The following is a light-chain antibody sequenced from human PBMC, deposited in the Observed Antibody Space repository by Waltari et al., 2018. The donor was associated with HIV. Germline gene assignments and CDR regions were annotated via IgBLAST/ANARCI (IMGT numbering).Light chain of an antibody. V-gene: IGLV3-25*03. CDR3: QSADSSGAYWV. CDR2: KDT. Sequence: SSELTQPPSVSVPPGQTARITCSGDAMPNQYAYWYQHKPGQAPILIIYKDTERPSGIPERFSGSTSGTTVTLTISGVQAEDEADYHCQSADSSGAYWVFGGGTRLTVL. J-gene: IGLJ3*02. CDR1: AMPNQY.